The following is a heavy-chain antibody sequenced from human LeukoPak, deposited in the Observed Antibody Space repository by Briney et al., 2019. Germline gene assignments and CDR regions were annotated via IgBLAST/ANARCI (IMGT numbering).Heavy chain of an antibody. V-gene: IGHV4-34*01. CDR2: INHSGST. CDR1: GGSFSGYY. D-gene: IGHD2-2*01. Sequence: TSETLSLTCAVYGGSFSGYYWSWIRQPPGKGLERIGEINHSGSTNYNPSLKSRVTISVDTSKNQFSLKLSSVTAADTAVYYCARAPDCSSTSCYLRFFDYWGQGTLVTVSS. CDR3: ARAPDCSSTSCYLRFFDY. J-gene: IGHJ4*02.